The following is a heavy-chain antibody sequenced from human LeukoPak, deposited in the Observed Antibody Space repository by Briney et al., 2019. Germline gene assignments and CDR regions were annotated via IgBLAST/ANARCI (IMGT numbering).Heavy chain of an antibody. CDR1: GGTFSSYA. Sequence: SVKVSCKASGGTFSSYAISWVRQAPGQGLEWMGRIIPILGIANYAQKFQGRVTITADKSTSTAYMELSGLRSEDTAVYYCASGAFCSSTSCTPFDPWGQGTLVTVSS. CDR3: ASGAFCSSTSCTPFDP. J-gene: IGHJ5*02. CDR2: IIPILGIA. V-gene: IGHV1-69*04. D-gene: IGHD2-2*01.